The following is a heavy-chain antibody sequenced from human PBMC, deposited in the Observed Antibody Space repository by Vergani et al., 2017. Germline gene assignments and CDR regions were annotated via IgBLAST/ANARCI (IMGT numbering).Heavy chain of an antibody. Sequence: QLQESGPGLVKPSETLSLTCAVSGYSISSGSYWGWIRQPPGKGLEWIGSIYHSGSTYYSPSLKSRVTMSVDTSKNQFSLKMRSVTAADTAVYYCARVEMASIGTDWGQGTLVTVSS. CDR3: ARVEMASIGTD. J-gene: IGHJ4*02. CDR2: IYHSGST. CDR1: GYSISSGSY. V-gene: IGHV4-38-2*01. D-gene: IGHD5-24*01.